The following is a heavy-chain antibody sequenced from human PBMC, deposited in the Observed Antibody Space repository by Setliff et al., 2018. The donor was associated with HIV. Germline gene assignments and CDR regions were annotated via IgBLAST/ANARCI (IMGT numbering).Heavy chain of an antibody. CDR1: GFTVSSSY. Sequence: PGGSLRLSCAGSGFTVSSSYMGWVRQAPGKGLEWVSHIYGGGSTYYADSVKGRFIISRDNSKNTLYLDMNSLRVEDTAVYYCTRSWECDDSACYPDAFDWGQGTMVTVSS. J-gene: IGHJ3*01. CDR3: TRSWECDDSACYPDAFD. CDR2: IYGGGST. D-gene: IGHD2-21*02. V-gene: IGHV3-53*01.